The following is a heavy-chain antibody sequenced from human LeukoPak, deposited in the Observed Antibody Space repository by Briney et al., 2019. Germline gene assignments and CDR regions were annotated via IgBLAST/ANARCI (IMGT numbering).Heavy chain of an antibody. CDR3: ARGPTLYTSGWYPGFDY. V-gene: IGHV4-59*08. Sequence: SETLSLTCTVSGGSISSYYWSWIRQPPGKGLEWIGYIYYSGSTNYNPSLKSRVTISVDTSKNQFSLKLSSVTAADTAVYYCARGPTLYTSGWYPGFDYWGQGTLVTVSS. CDR2: IYYSGST. CDR1: GGSISSYY. D-gene: IGHD6-19*01. J-gene: IGHJ4*02.